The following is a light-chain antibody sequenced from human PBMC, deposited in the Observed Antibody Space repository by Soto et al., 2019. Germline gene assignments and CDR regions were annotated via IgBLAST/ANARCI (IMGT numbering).Light chain of an antibody. Sequence: QSVLTQPASVSGSPGQSITISCTGTSSDVGGYHYVSWYQHHPGKDTKLMIYDVSTRPSGVSNRFSGSKSGNTASLTISGLQAEDEADYYCHSYTSSTTYVFGTGTKVTVL. J-gene: IGLJ1*01. V-gene: IGLV2-14*03. CDR1: SSDVGGYHY. CDR3: HSYTSSTTYV. CDR2: DVS.